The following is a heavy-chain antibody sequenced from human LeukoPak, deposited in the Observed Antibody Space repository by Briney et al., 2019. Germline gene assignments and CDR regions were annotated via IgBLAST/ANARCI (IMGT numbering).Heavy chain of an antibody. CDR2: IYYSGST. CDR3: ARGSSGSGYEPLEHWFDP. D-gene: IGHD5-12*01. Sequence: SRTLSLTCTVSGGSISSGDYYWSWIRQPPGKGLEWIGYIYYSGSTYYNPSLKSRVTISVDTSKNQFSLKLSSVTAADTAVYYCARGSSGSGYEPLEHWFDPWGQGTLVTVSS. CDR1: GGSISSGDYY. J-gene: IGHJ5*02. V-gene: IGHV4-30-4*01.